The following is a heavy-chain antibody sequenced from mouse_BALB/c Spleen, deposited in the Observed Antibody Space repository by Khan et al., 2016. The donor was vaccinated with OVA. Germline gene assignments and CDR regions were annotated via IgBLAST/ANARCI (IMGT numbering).Heavy chain of an antibody. CDR1: GYTFTHYG. CDR3: ACHPYFSYVMVY. D-gene: IGHD6-1*01. CDR2: INTYTGEP. V-gene: IGHV9-3-1*01. J-gene: IGHJ4*01. Sequence: QIQLVQSGPELKKPGETVKISCKASGYTFTHYGMNWVKQAPGKGLKWMGWINTYTGEPTYADDFKGRFAFSLETSASTAYLQINNLKNEDTATCFCACHPYFSYVMVYWGQGTSVTVSS.